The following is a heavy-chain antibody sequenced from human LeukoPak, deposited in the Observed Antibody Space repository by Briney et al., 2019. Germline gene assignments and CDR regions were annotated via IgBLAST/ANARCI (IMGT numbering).Heavy chain of an antibody. CDR1: GGSFSGYY. D-gene: IGHD5-24*01. CDR3: ARGSRRWLQLARRAPWYFDY. J-gene: IGHJ4*02. CDR2: INHSGST. Sequence: SETLSLTCAVYGGSFSGYYWSWIRQPPGKGLEWIGEINHSGSTNYNPSLKSRVTISVDTSKNQFSLKLSSVTAADTAVYYCARGSRRWLQLARRAPWYFDYWGQGTLVSVSS. V-gene: IGHV4-34*01.